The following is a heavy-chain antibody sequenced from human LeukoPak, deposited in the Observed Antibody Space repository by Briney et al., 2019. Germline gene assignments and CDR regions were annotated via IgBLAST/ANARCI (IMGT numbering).Heavy chain of an antibody. V-gene: IGHV1-18*01. D-gene: IGHD3-10*01. CDR3: ARPGSGSYYGAFDI. CDR2: ISAYNGNT. J-gene: IGHJ3*02. CDR1: GYTFTSYG. Sequence: ASVKVSCKASGYTFTSYGISWVRQAPGQGLEWMGWISAYNGNTNYAQKLQGRVTMTPDTSTSTAYMELRSLRSDDTAVYYCARPGSGSYYGAFDIWGQGTMVTVSS.